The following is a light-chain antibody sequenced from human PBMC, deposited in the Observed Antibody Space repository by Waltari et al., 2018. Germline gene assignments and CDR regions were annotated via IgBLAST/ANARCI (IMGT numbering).Light chain of an antibody. J-gene: IGLJ3*02. Sequence: QSVLTQPPSVSGAPGQTVTIPCTGSSSNTGAGSAVNRYQHLPGAAPKVLIYDTINRPSGVPDRFSGSKSGTSASLTINGLQAEDEADYYCQSCDDNLSGWVFGGGTKLTVL. CDR3: QSCDDNLSGWV. CDR2: DTI. CDR1: SSNTGAGSA. V-gene: IGLV1-40*01.